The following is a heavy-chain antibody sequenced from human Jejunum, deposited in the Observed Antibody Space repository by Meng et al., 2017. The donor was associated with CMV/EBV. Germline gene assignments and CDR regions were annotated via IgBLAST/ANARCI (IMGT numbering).Heavy chain of an antibody. J-gene: IGHJ5*02. CDR3: VRDPFREWFDP. V-gene: IGHV4-34*01. D-gene: IGHD3-10*01. CDR1: SEAFSDYY. Sequence: TCAVDSEAFSDYYWSWIRQPPGKGLEWIGEVSHDGSTNYNPSLKSRVTISVDTSKNQFSLTLTSATAADTAVYYCVRDPFREWFDPWGQGTLVTVSS. CDR2: VSHDGST.